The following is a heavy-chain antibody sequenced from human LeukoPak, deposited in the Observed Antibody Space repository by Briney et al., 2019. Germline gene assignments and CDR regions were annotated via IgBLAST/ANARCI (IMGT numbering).Heavy chain of an antibody. CDR1: GFTFSSYA. CDR3: AKDRPGSSNHDAFDI. Sequence: GGSLRLSCAASGFTFSSYAMSWVRQAPGRGLEWVSAISGSDGSTYYADSVKGRFTISRDNSKNTLYLQMNSLRAEDTAVYYCAKDRPGSSNHDAFDIWGQGTMVTVSS. D-gene: IGHD1-26*01. CDR2: ISGSDGST. J-gene: IGHJ3*02. V-gene: IGHV3-23*01.